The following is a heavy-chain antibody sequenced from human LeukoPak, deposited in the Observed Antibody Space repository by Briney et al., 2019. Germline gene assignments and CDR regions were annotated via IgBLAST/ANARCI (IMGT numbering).Heavy chain of an antibody. CDR3: AKGSKLVVITRDHYMAV. V-gene: IGHV3-30*18. J-gene: IGHJ6*03. D-gene: IGHD3-22*01. CDR2: ISYDGSNK. Sequence: SLRLSCAASGFTFSSYGMHWVRQAPGKGLEWVAVISYDGSNKYYADSVKGRFTISRDNSKNTLYLQMNSLRAGDTAVYYCAKGSKLVVITRDHYMAVWGKGTTVTISS. CDR1: GFTFSSYG.